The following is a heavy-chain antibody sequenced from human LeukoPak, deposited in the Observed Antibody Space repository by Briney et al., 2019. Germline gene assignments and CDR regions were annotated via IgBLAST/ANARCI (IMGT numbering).Heavy chain of an antibody. CDR2: ISGYNTNT. Sequence: GASVKVSCKASGYTFTGYYMHWVRQAPGQGLEWMGWISGYNTNTNYAQKLQGRVTMTTDISTTTAYMELRSLRSDDTAVYYCARGGGSGWYPDYWGQGTLVTVSS. D-gene: IGHD6-19*01. V-gene: IGHV1-18*04. J-gene: IGHJ4*02. CDR3: ARGGGSGWYPDY. CDR1: GYTFTGYY.